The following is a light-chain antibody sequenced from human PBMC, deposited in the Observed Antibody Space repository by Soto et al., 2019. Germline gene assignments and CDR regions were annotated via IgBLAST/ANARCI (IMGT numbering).Light chain of an antibody. J-gene: IGKJ2*01. Sequence: EIQMTQSPSSLSASPGERATITCQASQDIRTYVTWYQHKPGKAPRLLIYDASHLETGVPSKFSGSGSGTEFTLTISSLQSEDIATYCCQQYDSLPYTFGRGTKLEIK. CDR2: DAS. CDR3: QQYDSLPYT. CDR1: QDIRTY. V-gene: IGKV1-33*01.